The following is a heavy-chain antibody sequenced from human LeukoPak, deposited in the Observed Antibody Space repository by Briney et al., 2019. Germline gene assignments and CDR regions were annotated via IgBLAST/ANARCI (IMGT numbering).Heavy chain of an antibody. J-gene: IGHJ4*02. CDR2: IWYYGSNI. CDR3: ARDRASSDSNGFSFLDY. D-gene: IGHD3-22*01. CDR1: AISFSRHG. Sequence: GGSLRLSCAASAISFSRHGMHWVRQAPGKGLEWVAVIWYYGSNIYYADSVKGRFTISRDNSKNTLYLQMNSLRTSDRALYYAARDRASSDSNGFSFLDYWGQGTLVTVAS. V-gene: IGHV3-33*01.